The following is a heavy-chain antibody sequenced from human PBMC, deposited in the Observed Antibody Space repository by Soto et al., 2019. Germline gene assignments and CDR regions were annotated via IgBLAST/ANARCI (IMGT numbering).Heavy chain of an antibody. Sequence: LSLTCTVSGASITGTSYWSWIRQPAGKGLEWIGRFSLSGTTNYNPSLRSRVTMSADVSKNQFSLRLTSVTAADTALYYCARGMTPPGAPAWYYFDYWGQGTLVTVSS. CDR3: ARGMTPPGAPAWYYFDY. CDR2: FSLSGTT. J-gene: IGHJ4*02. CDR1: GASITGTSY. D-gene: IGHD2-8*02. V-gene: IGHV4-4*07.